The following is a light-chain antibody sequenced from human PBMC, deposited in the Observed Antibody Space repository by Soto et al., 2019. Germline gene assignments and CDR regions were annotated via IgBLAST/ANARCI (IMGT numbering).Light chain of an antibody. CDR1: QSVSSNY. CDR2: GAS. J-gene: IGKJ2*01. CDR3: QQYGSSPYT. V-gene: IGKV3-20*01. Sequence: EIVLTQSPGTLSLSPGERATLSCRASQSVSSNYLAWYQQKPGQAPRLLIYGASSRATGIPDRFSGSGSGTDFTLTISRLEPADFALYYCQQYGSSPYTFGQGTKLEIK.